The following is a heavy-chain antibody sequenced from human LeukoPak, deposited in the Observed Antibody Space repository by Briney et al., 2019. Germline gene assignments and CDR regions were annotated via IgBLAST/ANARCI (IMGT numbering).Heavy chain of an antibody. V-gene: IGHV1-18*01. CDR3: ARSDYYSDSSGYYHDAFDI. CDR1: GYTFTIYG. J-gene: IGHJ3*02. D-gene: IGHD3-22*01. CDR2: ISGYNGNT. Sequence: ASVKVSCKASGYTFTIYGITWVRQAPGQGLEWMGWISGYNGNTNYAQNLQGRVTMTADTSTSTAYMELRSLRSDDTALYYCARSDYYSDSSGYYHDAFDIWGQGTMVTVSS.